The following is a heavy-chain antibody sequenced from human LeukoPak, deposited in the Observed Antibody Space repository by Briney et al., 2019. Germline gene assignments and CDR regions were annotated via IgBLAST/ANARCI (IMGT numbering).Heavy chain of an antibody. CDR2: ISWNSGSI. CDR3: AKVAPLYSGPYYFDY. Sequence: GGSLSLSCAASGFTFEDYAMHWVRQAPGKGLEGVSGISWNSGSIGYADSVKGRFTISRDNAKNSLYLQMNSLRAEDTALYYCAKVAPLYSGPYYFDYWGQGTLVTVSS. D-gene: IGHD1-26*01. CDR1: GFTFEDYA. V-gene: IGHV3-9*01. J-gene: IGHJ4*02.